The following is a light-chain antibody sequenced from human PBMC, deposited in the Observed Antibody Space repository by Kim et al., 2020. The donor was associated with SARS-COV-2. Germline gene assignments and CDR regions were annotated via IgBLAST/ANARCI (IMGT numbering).Light chain of an antibody. CDR3: QQYNSYSRPMYT. CDR2: KAS. J-gene: IGKJ2*01. Sequence: DIQTTQSPSTLSASVGDRVTITCRASQSISSWLAWYQQKPGKAPKLLIYKASSLESGVPSRFSGSGSGTEFTLTISSLQPDDFATYYCQQYNSYSRPMYTFGQGTKLEI. V-gene: IGKV1-5*03. CDR1: QSISSW.